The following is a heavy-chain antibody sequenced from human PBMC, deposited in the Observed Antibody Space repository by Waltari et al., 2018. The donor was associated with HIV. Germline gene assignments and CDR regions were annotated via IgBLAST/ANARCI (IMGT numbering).Heavy chain of an antibody. V-gene: IGHV3-74*01. J-gene: IGHJ3*01. CDR2: SSSDGRST. CDR3: VRDLLNIGVAGTV. CDR1: GVTFSRYW. D-gene: IGHD6-19*01. Sequence: EVQLVESGGGLVQPGGSLRLSCAASGVTFSRYWMHWVRQVPGKGLVWVSRSSSDGRSTPYADSVKGRFTISRDNAKSTLYLEMNSLGAEDTAVYYCVRDLLNIGVAGTVWGQGTMVTVSS.